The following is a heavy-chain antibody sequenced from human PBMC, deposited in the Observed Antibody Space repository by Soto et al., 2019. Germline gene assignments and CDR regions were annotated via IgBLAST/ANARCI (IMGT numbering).Heavy chain of an antibody. CDR3: ARAYSSGWADAFDI. J-gene: IGHJ3*02. D-gene: IGHD6-19*01. Sequence: QVQLQESGPGLVKPSETLSLTCTVSGGSISSYYWSWIRQPPGKGLEWIGYIYYSGSTNYNPSLKTRVTIAVDTSKNQFSLKLSSVTAADTAVYYCARAYSSGWADAFDIWGQGTMVTVAS. V-gene: IGHV4-59*01. CDR1: GGSISSYY. CDR2: IYYSGST.